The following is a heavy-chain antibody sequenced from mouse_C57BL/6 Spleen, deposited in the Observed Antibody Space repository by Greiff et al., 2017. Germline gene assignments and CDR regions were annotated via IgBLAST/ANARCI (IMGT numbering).Heavy chain of an antibody. V-gene: IGHV1-50*01. J-gene: IGHJ4*01. CDR2: IDPSDSYT. CDR3: ARSRGYDGGAYYAMDY. CDR1: GYTFTSYW. D-gene: IGHD2-2*01. Sequence: QVQLQQPGAELVKPGASVKLSCKASGYTFTSYWMQWVKQRPGQGLEWIGEIDPSDSYTNYNQKFKGKATLTVDTSSSTAYMQLSSLTSEDSAVYYCARSRGYDGGAYYAMDYWGQGTSVTVSS.